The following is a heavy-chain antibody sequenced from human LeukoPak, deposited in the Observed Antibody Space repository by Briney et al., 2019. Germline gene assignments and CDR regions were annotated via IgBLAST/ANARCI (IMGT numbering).Heavy chain of an antibody. CDR3: AREGPETYNFAF. CDR2: TRPSSGRT. Sequence: ASVKVSCKTSGYTFTNYYMHWVRQAPGQGPEWMGITRPSSGRTSYPQKFQGRVTMTWDMSTSTFYMELSSLTSDDTAVYYCAREGPETYNFAFWGQGTLVTVSS. CDR1: GYTFTNYY. D-gene: IGHD1-14*01. J-gene: IGHJ4*02. V-gene: IGHV1-46*01.